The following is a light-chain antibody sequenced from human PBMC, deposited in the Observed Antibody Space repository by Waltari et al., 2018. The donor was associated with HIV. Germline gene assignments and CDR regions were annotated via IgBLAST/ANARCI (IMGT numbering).Light chain of an antibody. CDR1: NSAVAAYNY. CDR3: SSYTITTAIV. J-gene: IGLJ2*01. Sequence: QSALTQPASVSGSPGQSITISCTGTNSAVAAYNYVSWYQQHPGKAPKLLIYEVTNRPPGISNRFSGSKSGNTASMTISGLQPEDEADYYCSSYTITTAIVFGGGTKLTVL. CDR2: EVT. V-gene: IGLV2-14*01.